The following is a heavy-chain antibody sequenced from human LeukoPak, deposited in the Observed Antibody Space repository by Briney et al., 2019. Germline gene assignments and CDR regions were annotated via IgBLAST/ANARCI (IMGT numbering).Heavy chain of an antibody. CDR3: GRSDTAMVYIDY. J-gene: IGHJ4*02. D-gene: IGHD5-18*01. V-gene: IGHV1-46*01. Sequence: ASVKVSCRASGYTLTTYYMQWVRQAPGQGLEWMGIIDPSGGGTSSAQKFQGRLTMTRDTSTSTVYMELTSLRSEDTAVYYCGRSDTAMVYIDYWGQGTLVTVSS. CDR1: GYTLTTYY. CDR2: IDPSGGGT.